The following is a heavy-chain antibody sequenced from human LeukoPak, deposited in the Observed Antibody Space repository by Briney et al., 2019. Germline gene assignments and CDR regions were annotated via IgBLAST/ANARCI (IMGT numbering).Heavy chain of an antibody. V-gene: IGHV4-4*07. D-gene: IGHD2-2*01. CDR3: ARVVGEVVPAATFYYYYYYMDV. CDR2: IYTSGST. J-gene: IGHJ6*03. Sequence: PSETLSLTCTVSGGSISSYYWSWIRQPAGKGLEWIGRIYTSGSTNYNPSLKSRVTMSVDTSKNQFSLKLSSVTAADTAVYYCARVVGEVVPAATFYYYYYYMDVWGKGTTVTVSS. CDR1: GGSISSYY.